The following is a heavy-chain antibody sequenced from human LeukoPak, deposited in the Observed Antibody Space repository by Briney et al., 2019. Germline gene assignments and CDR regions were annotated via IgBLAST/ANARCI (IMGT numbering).Heavy chain of an antibody. CDR2: ISGSGGST. D-gene: IGHD2-2*01. Sequence: GGSLRPSCAASGFTFSSYAMSWVRQAPGKGLEWVSAISGSGGSTYYADSVKGRFTISRDNSKNTLYLQMNSLRAEDTAVYYCAKDRRCSSTSCYDAVGYWGQGTLVTVSS. CDR1: GFTFSSYA. CDR3: AKDRRCSSTSCYDAVGY. J-gene: IGHJ4*02. V-gene: IGHV3-23*01.